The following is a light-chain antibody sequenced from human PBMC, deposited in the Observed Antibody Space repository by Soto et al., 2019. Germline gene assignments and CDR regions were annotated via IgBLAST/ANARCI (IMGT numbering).Light chain of an antibody. J-gene: IGKJ3*01. Sequence: DIVMTQSPDSLAVSLGERATINCKSSQSVLYSSNNKNYLAWYQQKPGQPPKLLIYWASTRESGVPDRFSGSGSGTDFTHTISSLQAEDVAVYYCQQYYSTRFTFGPGTKVDIK. CDR2: WAS. CDR1: QSVLYSSNNKNY. V-gene: IGKV4-1*01. CDR3: QQYYSTRFT.